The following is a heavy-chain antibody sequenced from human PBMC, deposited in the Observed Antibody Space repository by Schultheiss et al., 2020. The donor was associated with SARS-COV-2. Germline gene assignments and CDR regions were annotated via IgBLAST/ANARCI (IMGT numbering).Heavy chain of an antibody. V-gene: IGHV3-74*01. Sequence: GGSLRLSCAGSRFTFSRYWMHWVRQAPGKGLMWVSRINEDGTTTNYADSVKGRFTISRDNAKKTLYLQMNSLRGDDTAVYYCARDLSGKEDYWGQGTLVTVSS. J-gene: IGHJ4*02. CDR1: RFTFSRYW. D-gene: IGHD3-10*01. CDR3: ARDLSGKEDY. CDR2: INEDGTTT.